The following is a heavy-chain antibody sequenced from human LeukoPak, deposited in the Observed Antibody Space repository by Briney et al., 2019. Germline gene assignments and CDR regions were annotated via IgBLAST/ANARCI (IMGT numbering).Heavy chain of an antibody. CDR2: KSKTDGGTT. J-gene: IGHJ4*02. CDR1: GFTFSSYA. Sequence: GGSLRLSCAASGFTFSSYAMSWVRQAPGKGLEWVGRKSKTDGGTTDYAAPVKGRFTISRDDSKNTLYLQMNSLKTEDTAVYYCTTESMSSGYDSPFDYWGQGTLVTVSS. D-gene: IGHD5-12*01. V-gene: IGHV3-15*01. CDR3: TTESMSSGYDSPFDY.